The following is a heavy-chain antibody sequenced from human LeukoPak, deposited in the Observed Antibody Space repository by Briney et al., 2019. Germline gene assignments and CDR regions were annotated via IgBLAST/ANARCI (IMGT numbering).Heavy chain of an antibody. CDR3: ARGVSRFVPADAFDI. D-gene: IGHD3-10*01. V-gene: IGHV4-59*11. J-gene: IGHJ3*02. CDR2: IYYSGST. Sequence: KPSETLSLTCTVSGGSISSHYWSWIRQPPGKGLEWIGYIYYSGSTNYNPSLKSRVTISVDTSKNQFSLKLSSVTAADTAVYYCARGVSRFVPADAFDIWGQGTMVTVSS. CDR1: GGSISSHY.